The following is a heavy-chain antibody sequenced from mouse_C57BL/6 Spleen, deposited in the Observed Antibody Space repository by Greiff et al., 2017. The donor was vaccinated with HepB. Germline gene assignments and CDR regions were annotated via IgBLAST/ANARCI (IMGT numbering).Heavy chain of an antibody. V-gene: IGHV1-59*01. D-gene: IGHD1-1*01. Sequence: QVQLQQPGAELVRPGTSVKLSCKASGYTFTSYWMHWVKQRPGQGLEWIGVIDPSDSYTNYNQKFKGKATLTVDTSSRTAYMQLSSLTSEDSAVYYCASGSSYGYFDVWGTGTTVTVSS. CDR3: ASGSSYGYFDV. J-gene: IGHJ1*03. CDR2: IDPSDSYT. CDR1: GYTFTSYW.